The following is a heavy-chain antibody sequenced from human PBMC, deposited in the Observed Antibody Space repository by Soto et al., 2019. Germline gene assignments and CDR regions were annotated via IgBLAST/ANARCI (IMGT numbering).Heavy chain of an antibody. J-gene: IGHJ5*02. D-gene: IGHD2-8*02. Sequence: SETLSLTCAVSGGSISSGGYSWSWIRQPPGKGLEWIGYIYHSGSTYYNPSLKSRVTISVDTSKKQFSLKVNSVTAADTAVYYCATQRLCTGGHCWNWFDPWGQGTLVTVSS. CDR3: ATQRLCTGGHCWNWFDP. CDR1: GGSISSGGYS. V-gene: IGHV4-30-2*01. CDR2: IYHSGST.